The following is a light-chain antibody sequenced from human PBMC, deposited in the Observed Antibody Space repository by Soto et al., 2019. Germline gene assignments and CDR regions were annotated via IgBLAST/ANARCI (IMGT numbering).Light chain of an antibody. Sequence: DIQMTQSPSTLSASVGDRVAITCLASQSISSWLAWYQQKPGKAPKLLIYDASSLESGVPSRFSGSGSGTEFTLTISGLQPDDFATYYCQQYNSYSPLTFGGGTKVDIK. CDR1: QSISSW. V-gene: IGKV1-5*01. CDR2: DAS. CDR3: QQYNSYSPLT. J-gene: IGKJ4*01.